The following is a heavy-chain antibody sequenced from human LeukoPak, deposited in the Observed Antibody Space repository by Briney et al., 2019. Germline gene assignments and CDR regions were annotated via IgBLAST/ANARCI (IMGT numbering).Heavy chain of an antibody. D-gene: IGHD5-18*01. CDR3: ARVRYSYTLGPFDY. CDR1: GFTFSSYE. Sequence: GGSLRLSCAASGFTFSSYEMNWVRQAPGKGLEWVSYISSSGSTIYYADSVKGRFTISRDNAKNSLYLQMNSLRAEDTAVYYCARVRYSYTLGPFDYWGQGTLVTVSS. J-gene: IGHJ4*02. V-gene: IGHV3-48*03. CDR2: ISSSGSTI.